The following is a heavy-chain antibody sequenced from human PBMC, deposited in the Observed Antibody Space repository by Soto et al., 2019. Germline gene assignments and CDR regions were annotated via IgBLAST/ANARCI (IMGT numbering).Heavy chain of an antibody. J-gene: IGHJ6*02. CDR2: ISSSSSYI. V-gene: IGHV3-21*01. Sequence: EVQLVESGGGLVKPGGSLRLSCAASGFTFSSYSMNWVRQAPGKGLEWVSSISSSSSYIYYADSVKGRFTISRDNAKNSLYLQMNRLRAEDTAVYYCARWISCYDYSYYYYYCMDVWGQGTTVTVSS. CDR3: ARWISCYDYSYYYYYCMDV. CDR1: GFTFSSYS. D-gene: IGHD5-12*01.